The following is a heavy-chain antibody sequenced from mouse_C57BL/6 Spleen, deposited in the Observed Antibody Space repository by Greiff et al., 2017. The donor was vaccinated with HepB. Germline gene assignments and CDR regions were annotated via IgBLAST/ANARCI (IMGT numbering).Heavy chain of an antibody. CDR2: IYPSDSET. Sequence: QVQLQQPGAELVRPGSSVKLSCKASGYTFTSYWMDWVKQRPGQGLEWIGNIYPSDSETHYNQKFTDKATLTVDKSSSTAYMQLSRLTSEDSAVYYCAREDYYYAMDYWGQGTSVTVSS. CDR1: GYTFTSYW. J-gene: IGHJ4*01. CDR3: AREDYYYAMDY. D-gene: IGHD2-4*01. V-gene: IGHV1-61*01.